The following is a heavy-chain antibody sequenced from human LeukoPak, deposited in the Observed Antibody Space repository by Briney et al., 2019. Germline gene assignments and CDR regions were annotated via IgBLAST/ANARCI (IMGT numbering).Heavy chain of an antibody. D-gene: IGHD5-18*01. V-gene: IGHV1-2*02. CDR2: INPNSGGT. Sequence: ASVKVSCKASGYTFTGYYMHWLRQAPGQGLEWMGWINPNSGGTNYAQKFQGRVTMTRDTSISTAYMELSRLRSDDTAVYYCARGEGYSYGALSYWGQGTLVTVSS. CDR1: GYTFTGYY. CDR3: ARGEGYSYGALSY. J-gene: IGHJ4*02.